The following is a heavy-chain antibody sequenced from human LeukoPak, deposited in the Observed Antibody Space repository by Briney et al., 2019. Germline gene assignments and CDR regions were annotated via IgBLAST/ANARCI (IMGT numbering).Heavy chain of an antibody. Sequence: GGSLRLSCAASGFSFSDYHMNWVRQAPGKGLEWVSSISSRSRYIYYADSVKGRFTTSRDNTKNSLYLQMNNLRAEDTGVYYCARDSAIVLLAYMDVWGKGTSVTISS. CDR1: GFSFSDYH. J-gene: IGHJ6*03. D-gene: IGHD1-26*01. V-gene: IGHV3-21*01. CDR2: ISSRSRYI. CDR3: ARDSAIVLLAYMDV.